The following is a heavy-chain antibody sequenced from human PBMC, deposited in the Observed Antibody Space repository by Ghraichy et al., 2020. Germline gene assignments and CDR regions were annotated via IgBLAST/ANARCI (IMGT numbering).Heavy chain of an antibody. D-gene: IGHD3-3*01. CDR2: INHSGST. Sequence: ETLSLTCAVYGGSFSGYYWSWIRQPPGKGLEWIGEINHSGSTNYNPSLKSRVTISVDTSKNQFSLKLSSVTAADTAVYYCARGQPWSGLTTTRPRYNWFDPWGHGTLVTVSS. CDR3: ARGQPWSGLTTTRPRYNWFDP. J-gene: IGHJ5*02. V-gene: IGHV4-34*01. CDR1: GGSFSGYY.